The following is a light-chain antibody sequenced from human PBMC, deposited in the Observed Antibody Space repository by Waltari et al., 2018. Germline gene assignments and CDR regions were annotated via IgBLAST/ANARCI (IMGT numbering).Light chain of an antibody. V-gene: IGKV1-5*03. CDR1: QSISSW. J-gene: IGKJ1*01. CDR3: QQYNTRVT. CDR2: KAS. Sequence: DIQMTKSPSTLSASVGDRVTITCRASQSISSWLAWYQQKPGKAPKLLIYKASSLESGVPSRFSGSGSVTEFTLTISSLQPDDFATYYCQQYNTRVTFGQGTKVEIK.